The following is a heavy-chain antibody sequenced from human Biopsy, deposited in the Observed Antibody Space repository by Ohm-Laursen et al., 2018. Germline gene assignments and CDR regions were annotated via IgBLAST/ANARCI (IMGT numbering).Heavy chain of an antibody. CDR2: VYYSGNT. CDR3: ARDVKRYCSGTSCYSGYFGMDV. V-gene: IGHV4-61*01. J-gene: IGHJ6*02. CDR1: GGSVSDSFHF. Sequence: SQTLSLTCAVSGGSVSDSFHFWSWIRQPPGKGLEWIGDVYYSGNTNYNPSLKSRLTISVDTSKNQFSLNLNSVTAADTAVYFCARDVKRYCSGTSCYSGYFGMDVWGQGTTITVS. D-gene: IGHD2-2*01.